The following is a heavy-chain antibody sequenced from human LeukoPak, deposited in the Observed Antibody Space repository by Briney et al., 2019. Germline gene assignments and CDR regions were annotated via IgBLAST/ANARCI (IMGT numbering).Heavy chain of an antibody. CDR2: IYSGGST. Sequence: GGSLRLSCAASGFTFSNYWMSWARQAPGKGLEWVSVIYSGGSTYYADSVKGRFTISRDNSKNTLYLQMNSLRAEDTAVYYCARDGYNSYYFDYWGQGTLVTVSS. J-gene: IGHJ4*02. D-gene: IGHD5-24*01. V-gene: IGHV3-53*01. CDR1: GFTFSNYW. CDR3: ARDGYNSYYFDY.